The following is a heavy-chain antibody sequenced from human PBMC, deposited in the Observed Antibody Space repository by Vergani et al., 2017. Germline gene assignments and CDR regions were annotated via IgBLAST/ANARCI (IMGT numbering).Heavy chain of an antibody. CDR1: PDSTSSGSYY. V-gene: IGHV4-39*01. CDR2: IYYSGLT. Sequence: QLQLQQSGPGLVKPSETLFLTCTVSPDSTSSGSYYCGWIRQPPGKSLEWIGSIYYSGLTYYNPALKSRVAISVDTSKNQFSLKVTSVTAADTAVYFCAIQSPGSGWSPGDFDDWGQGILVTVSS. CDR3: AIQSPGSGWSPGDFDD. J-gene: IGHJ4*02. D-gene: IGHD6-19*01.